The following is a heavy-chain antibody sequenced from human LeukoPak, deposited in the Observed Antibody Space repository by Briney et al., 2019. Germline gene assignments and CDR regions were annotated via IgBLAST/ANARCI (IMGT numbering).Heavy chain of an antibody. Sequence: SETLSLTCTVSGGSISSGSYYGSSIRQPAGKGLEWIGRIYTSVSTNNHPSLNSRATISVNSSKNQSSMKLSSVTAPATAVDYCAREGYSSGWYGPSGYWGQGTLVTVSS. D-gene: IGHD6-19*01. CDR1: GGSISSGSYY. J-gene: IGHJ4*02. V-gene: IGHV4-61*02. CDR2: IYTSVST. CDR3: AREGYSSGWYGPSGY.